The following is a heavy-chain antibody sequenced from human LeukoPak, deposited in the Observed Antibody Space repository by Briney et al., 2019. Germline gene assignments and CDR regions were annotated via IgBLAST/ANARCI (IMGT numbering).Heavy chain of an antibody. V-gene: IGHV4-38-2*02. CDR1: GYYISSGYY. J-gene: IGHJ5*02. CDR3: ASSGRLRHDNPINWFDP. CDR2: IYHSGST. Sequence: PSETLSLTCTVSGYYISSGYYWGWIRQPPGKGLEWIGSIYHSGSTYYNPSLKSRVTISVDTSKNQFSLKLSSVTAADTAVYYCASSGRLRHDNPINWFDPWGQGTLVTVSS. D-gene: IGHD4-17*01.